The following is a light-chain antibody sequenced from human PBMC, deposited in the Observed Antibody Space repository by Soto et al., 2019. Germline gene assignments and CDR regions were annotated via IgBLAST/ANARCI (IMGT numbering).Light chain of an antibody. CDR3: HQYSRSPVTFSPLT. J-gene: IGKJ4*01. Sequence: EIVLTQTPATLSLSPGERVTLSCRASQNIGDTYLVWYQQKPGQAPRLLIYGVSARGTGISDRFSASGSGTDFTLTISRLEPDDFAVYYCHQYSRSPVTFSPLTFGGGSKVEI. CDR1: QNIGDTY. V-gene: IGKV3-20*01. CDR2: GVS.